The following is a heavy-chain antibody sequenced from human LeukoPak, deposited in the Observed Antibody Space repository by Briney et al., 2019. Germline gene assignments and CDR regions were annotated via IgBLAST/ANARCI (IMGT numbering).Heavy chain of an antibody. Sequence: TGGSLRLSCAASGFTFSSYAMSWIRQPPGKGLEWIGSIYYSGSTYYNPSLKSRVTISVDTSKNQFSLKLSSVTAADTAVYYCARHNRPDIVVVPAATDWFDPWGQGTLVTVSS. CDR2: IYYSGST. J-gene: IGHJ5*02. V-gene: IGHV4-39*01. CDR1: GFTFSSYA. CDR3: ARHNRPDIVVVPAATDWFDP. D-gene: IGHD2-2*01.